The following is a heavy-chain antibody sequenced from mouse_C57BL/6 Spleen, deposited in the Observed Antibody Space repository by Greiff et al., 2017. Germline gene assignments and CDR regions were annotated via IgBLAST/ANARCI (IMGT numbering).Heavy chain of an antibody. CDR2: IVPNSGGT. CDR3: ARSGTRYWYFDV. Sequence: QVQLQQPGAELVKPGASVKLSCKASGYTFTSYWMHWVKQRPGRGLGWIGRIVPNSGGTKYNEKFKSKATLTGDKPSSTAYMQLSSLTSEDSAVYYCARSGTRYWYFDVWGTGTTVTVSS. D-gene: IGHD4-1*01. CDR1: GYTFTSYW. J-gene: IGHJ1*03. V-gene: IGHV1-72*01.